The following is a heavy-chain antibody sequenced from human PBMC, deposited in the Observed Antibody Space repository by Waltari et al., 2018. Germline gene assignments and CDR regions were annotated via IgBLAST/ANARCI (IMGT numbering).Heavy chain of an antibody. CDR1: GGSFSGYY. D-gene: IGHD2-21*01. J-gene: IGHJ4*02. Sequence: QVQLPQWGAGLLQPSETLSLPCAVYGGSFSGYYWSWIRQPPGKGLEWIGEINHSGSTNYNPSLKSRVTISVDTSKNQFSLKLSSVTAADTAVYYCARPASTLWGYYFDYWGQGTLVTVSS. CDR2: INHSGST. V-gene: IGHV4-34*01. CDR3: ARPASTLWGYYFDY.